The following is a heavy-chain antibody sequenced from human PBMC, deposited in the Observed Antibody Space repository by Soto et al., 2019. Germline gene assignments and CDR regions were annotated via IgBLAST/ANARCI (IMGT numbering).Heavy chain of an antibody. CDR1: GFTFSRYG. D-gene: IGHD6-19*01. Sequence: GGSLRLACGASGFTFSRYGMHWGRQAPGKGLEWVAVISYDGSNKYYADSVKGRFTISRDNSNNPLYLQMNSLRAEDTAVSYCAKAAIAVAGTVGYYYYGMDVWGQGTTVTVSS. CDR3: AKAAIAVAGTVGYYYYGMDV. CDR2: ISYDGSNK. J-gene: IGHJ6*02. V-gene: IGHV3-30*18.